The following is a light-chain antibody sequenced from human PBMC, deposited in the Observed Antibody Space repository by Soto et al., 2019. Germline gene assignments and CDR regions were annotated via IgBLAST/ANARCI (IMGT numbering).Light chain of an antibody. CDR2: KAS. Sequence: DIQMTQSPSTLSGTVGDRVTITCRASQTISSWLAWYQQKPGKAPKLLIYKASTLKSGVPSRFSGSGSGTDFTLTISSLQPDDFAAYYCQHYNSYSEAFGQVTKVERK. CDR1: QTISSW. V-gene: IGKV1-5*03. CDR3: QHYNSYSEA. J-gene: IGKJ1*01.